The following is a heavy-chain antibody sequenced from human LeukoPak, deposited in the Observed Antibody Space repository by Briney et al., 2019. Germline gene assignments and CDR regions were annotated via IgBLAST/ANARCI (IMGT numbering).Heavy chain of an antibody. Sequence: ASVKVSCKASGGTLSSYAISWVRQAPGQGPEWMGGIIPIFGTANYAQKFQGRVTITTDESTSTAYMELSSLRSEDTAVYYCARDYYDSSGKDDYWGQGTLVTVSS. CDR3: ARDYYDSSGKDDY. J-gene: IGHJ4*02. V-gene: IGHV1-69*05. CDR1: GGTLSSYA. D-gene: IGHD3-22*01. CDR2: IIPIFGTA.